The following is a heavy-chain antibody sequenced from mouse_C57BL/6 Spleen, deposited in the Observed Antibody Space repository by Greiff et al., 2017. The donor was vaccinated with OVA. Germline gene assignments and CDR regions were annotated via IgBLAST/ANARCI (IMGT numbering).Heavy chain of an antibody. Sequence: QVQLQQPGAELVKPGASVKLSCKASGYTFTSYWMQWVKQRPGQGLEWIGEIDPSDSYTNYNQKFKGKATLTVETSSSTAYMQLSSLTSEDSAVYYCARSPSNYGYYAMDYWGQGTSVTVSS. D-gene: IGHD2-5*01. CDR3: ARSPSNYGYYAMDY. CDR1: GYTFTSYW. V-gene: IGHV1-50*01. CDR2: IDPSDSYT. J-gene: IGHJ4*01.